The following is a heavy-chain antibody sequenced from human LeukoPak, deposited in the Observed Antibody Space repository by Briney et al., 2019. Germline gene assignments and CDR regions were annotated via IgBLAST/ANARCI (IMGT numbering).Heavy chain of an antibody. Sequence: ASVKVSCKASGYTFTSYYMHWVRQAPGQGLEWMGIINPSGGSTSYAQKLQGRVTMSMDTSISTAYMELTSLRSEDTAVYYCVAMLYWGQGTLVTVSS. V-gene: IGHV1-46*01. D-gene: IGHD3-16*01. CDR1: GYTFTSYY. CDR2: INPSGGST. J-gene: IGHJ4*02. CDR3: VAMLY.